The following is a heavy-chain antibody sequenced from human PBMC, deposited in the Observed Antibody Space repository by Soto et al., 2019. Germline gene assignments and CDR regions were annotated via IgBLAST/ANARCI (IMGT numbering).Heavy chain of an antibody. CDR1: GGSISSYY. V-gene: IGHV4-59*01. D-gene: IGHD3-3*01. Sequence: SETLSLTCTVSGGSISSYYWSWIRQPPGKGLEWIGYIYYSGSTNYNPSLKSRVTISVDTSKNQFSLKLSSVTAADTAVYYCARGHTLTIFGVDRGNCYYGMDVWGQGTTVTVSS. J-gene: IGHJ6*02. CDR2: IYYSGST. CDR3: ARGHTLTIFGVDRGNCYYGMDV.